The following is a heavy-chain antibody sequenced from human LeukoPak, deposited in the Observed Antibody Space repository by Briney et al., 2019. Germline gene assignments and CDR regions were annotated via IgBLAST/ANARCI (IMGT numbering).Heavy chain of an antibody. CDR1: GFAFSSHW. CDR2: IKSDGSVT. V-gene: IGHV3-74*01. D-gene: IGHD3-10*01. J-gene: IGHJ6*03. CDR3: ARDVRGVGGDYYYMDV. Sequence: GGSLRLSCAASGFAFSSHWFHWVRQAPGKRLVWVSRIKSDGSVTTYADSVKGRFTISRDNAKNTLYLQMNSLRGEDTAVYYCARDVRGVGGDYYYMDVCGKGTTVTVSS.